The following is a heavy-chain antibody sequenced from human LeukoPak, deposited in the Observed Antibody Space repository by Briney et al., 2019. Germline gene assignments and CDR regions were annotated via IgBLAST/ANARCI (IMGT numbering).Heavy chain of an antibody. CDR2: ISSSSRTI. Sequence: GGSLRLSCAASGFTFSTYDMNWVRQAPGKGLEWVSYISSSSRTISYADSVKGRFTISRDNAENSLYLQMNSLRAEDTAVYYCARLRYYAMDVWGQGTTVTASS. CDR3: ARLRYYAMDV. V-gene: IGHV3-48*01. CDR1: GFTFSTYD. J-gene: IGHJ6*02.